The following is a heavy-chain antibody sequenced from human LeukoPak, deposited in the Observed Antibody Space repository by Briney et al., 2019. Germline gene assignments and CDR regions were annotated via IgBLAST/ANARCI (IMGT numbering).Heavy chain of an antibody. J-gene: IGHJ4*02. CDR3: AKDLHYYDSSGYDY. D-gene: IGHD3-22*01. CDR1: GFTFDDYA. Sequence: GGSLRLSCAASGFTFDDYAMHWVRQAPGKGLEWVSGISWNSGSIGYADSVKGRFTISRDNAKNSLYLQMNSLRAEDTALYCCAKDLHYYDSSGYDYWGQGTLVTVSS. CDR2: ISWNSGSI. V-gene: IGHV3-9*01.